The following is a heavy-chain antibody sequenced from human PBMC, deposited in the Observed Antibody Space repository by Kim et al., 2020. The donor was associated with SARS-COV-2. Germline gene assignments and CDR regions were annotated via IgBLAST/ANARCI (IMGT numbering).Heavy chain of an antibody. D-gene: IGHD1-7*01. V-gene: IGHV4-34*01. CDR3: ARLNYEYYFDY. CDR2: T. J-gene: IGHJ4*02. Sequence: TNYNPSLKSRVTISVDTSKNQFSLKLSSGTAADTAVYYCARLNYEYYFDYWGQGTLVTVSS.